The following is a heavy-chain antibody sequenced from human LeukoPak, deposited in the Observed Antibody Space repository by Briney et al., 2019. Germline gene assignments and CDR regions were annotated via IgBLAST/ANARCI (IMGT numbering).Heavy chain of an antibody. V-gene: IGHV4-30-4*01. CDR2: IYYSGST. D-gene: IGHD1-26*01. J-gene: IGHJ4*02. Sequence: SQTLSLTCTVSGGSISSGDYYWSWIRQPPGKGLEWIGYIYYSGSTYYNPSLKIRVTISVDTSKNQFSLKLSSVTAADTAVYYWARGRGWTFDYWGQGTLVTVSS. CDR3: ARGRGWTFDY. CDR1: GGSISSGDYY.